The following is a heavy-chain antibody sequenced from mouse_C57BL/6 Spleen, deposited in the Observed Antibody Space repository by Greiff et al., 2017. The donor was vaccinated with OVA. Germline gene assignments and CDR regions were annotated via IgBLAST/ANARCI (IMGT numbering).Heavy chain of an antibody. CDR3: ARRGWLLRGGAMDY. CDR1: GYTFTDYN. J-gene: IGHJ4*01. Sequence: VQLKQSGPELVKPGASVKIPCKASGYTFTDYNMDWVKQSHGKSLEWIGDINPNNGGTIYNQKFKGKATLTVDKSSSTAYMELRSLTSEDTAVYYCARRGWLLRGGAMDYWGQGTSVTVSS. CDR2: INPNNGGT. D-gene: IGHD2-3*01. V-gene: IGHV1-18*01.